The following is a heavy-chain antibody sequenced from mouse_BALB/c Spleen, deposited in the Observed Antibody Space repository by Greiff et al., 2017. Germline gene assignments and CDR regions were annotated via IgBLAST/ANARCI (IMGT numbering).Heavy chain of an antibody. D-gene: IGHD1-1*01. V-gene: IGHV3-6*01. CDR1: GYSITSGYY. CDR3: ARTYGSSFAY. J-gene: IGHJ3*01. Sequence: EVKLVESGPGLVKPSQSLSLICSVTGYSITSGYYWNWIRQFPGNKLEWMGYISYDGSNNYNPSLKSRISITRDTSKNQFFLQLNSVTTEDTATYYCARTYGSSFAYWGQGTLVTVSA. CDR2: ISYDGSN.